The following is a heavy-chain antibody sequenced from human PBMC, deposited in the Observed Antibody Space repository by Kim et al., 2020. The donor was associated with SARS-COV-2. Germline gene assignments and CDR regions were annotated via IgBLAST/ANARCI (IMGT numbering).Heavy chain of an antibody. V-gene: IGHV3-73*01. CDR2: IRSKTDYYAP. Sequence: GGSLRLSCAASGVSFSNSAIRWVRQASGNGLEWVGRIRSKTDYYAPVDSASGAGRFTISRDDSTKTAYLRMNSLKTEDTAICFCARGLLYSWSYWDAFDSWG. D-gene: IGHD1-26*01. CDR1: GVSFSNSA. J-gene: IGHJ3*02. CDR3: ARGLLYSWSYWDAFDS.